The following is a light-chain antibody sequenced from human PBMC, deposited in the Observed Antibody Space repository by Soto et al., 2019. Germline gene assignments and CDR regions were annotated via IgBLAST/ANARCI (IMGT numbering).Light chain of an antibody. Sequence: DIQLTQSPSFLSPSIGESVTITCQASQVISTSLAWYQVKPGKAPKLLIYAASTLESGVPSRFSATVSGTEFSLTISSLQPEDFATYYCQQLNSYPQTFGPGTKVDIK. CDR2: AAS. J-gene: IGKJ3*01. CDR1: QVISTS. CDR3: QQLNSYPQT. V-gene: IGKV1-9*01.